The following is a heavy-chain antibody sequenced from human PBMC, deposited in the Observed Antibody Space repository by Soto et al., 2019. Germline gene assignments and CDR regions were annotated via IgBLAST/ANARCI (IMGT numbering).Heavy chain of an antibody. CDR3: ARHALSLVVTQFDP. D-gene: IGHD2-21*02. CDR1: GGSISSSSYY. J-gene: IGHJ5*02. CDR2: IYYSGST. V-gene: IGHV4-39*01. Sequence: QLQLQESGPGLVKPSETLSLTCTVSGGSISSSSYYWGWIRQPPGKGLEWIGSIYYSGSTYYNPSLKSRVTISVDTSKTQFSLKLSSVTAADTAVYYCARHALSLVVTQFDPWGQGTLVTVSS.